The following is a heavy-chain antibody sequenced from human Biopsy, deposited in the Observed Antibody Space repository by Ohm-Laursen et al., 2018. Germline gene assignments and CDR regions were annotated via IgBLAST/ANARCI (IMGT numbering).Heavy chain of an antibody. J-gene: IGHJ3*01. CDR1: GDSITSYF. Sequence: TLPLTCTVSGDSITSYFWNWIRQAPGKGLEWIGNIYYRGNTNYSPSLKSRATISLDSSKNQFSLNLNSVTATDTAVYYCARRLPLRGFAFDVWGQGTVVTVS. V-gene: IGHV4-59*08. CDR2: IYYRGNT. CDR3: ARRLPLRGFAFDV. D-gene: IGHD3-10*01.